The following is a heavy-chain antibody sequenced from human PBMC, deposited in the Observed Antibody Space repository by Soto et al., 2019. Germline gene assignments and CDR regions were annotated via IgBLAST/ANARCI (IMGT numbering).Heavy chain of an antibody. CDR1: GFTIDHYG. J-gene: IGHJ6*03. CDR2: INWNDRSI. V-gene: IGHV3-20*01. Sequence: EVQLVESGGGVVRPGGSLRLSCTASGFTIDHYGMSWVRQVPGKGLEWVSGINWNDRSIGYADSVKGRFIISRDNARNSLYLQMNSLSAEDTALYHCARLGGSTSQYYSYYYMDVWGKGTTVTVSS. CDR3: ARLGGSTSQYYSYYYMDV. D-gene: IGHD2-2*01.